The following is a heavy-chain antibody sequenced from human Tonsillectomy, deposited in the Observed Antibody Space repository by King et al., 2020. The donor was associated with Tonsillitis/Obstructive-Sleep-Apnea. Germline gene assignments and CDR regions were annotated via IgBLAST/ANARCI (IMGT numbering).Heavy chain of an antibody. CDR1: GGSISSYY. Sequence: QLQESGPGLVKPSETLSLTCTVSGGSISSYYWSWIRQPAGKGLEWIGLIDTSGNTNYNHSLKTRVTMSVDTSKNQFSLKLSSVTAADTAVYYCARDLSSSPYNWFDPWGQGILVTVSS. D-gene: IGHD6-13*01. V-gene: IGHV4-4*07. CDR2: IDTSGNT. J-gene: IGHJ5*02. CDR3: ARDLSSSPYNWFDP.